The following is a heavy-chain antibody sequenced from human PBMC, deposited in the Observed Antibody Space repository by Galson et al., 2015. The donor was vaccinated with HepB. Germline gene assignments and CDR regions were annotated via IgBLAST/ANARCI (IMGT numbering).Heavy chain of an antibody. Sequence: SVKVSCKASGYTFTSYAMHWVRQAPGQRLEWMGWINAGNGNTKYSQKFQGRVTITRDTSASTAYMELSSLRSEDTAVYYCARVGRAAANDFDYWGQGTLVTVSS. J-gene: IGHJ4*02. CDR1: GYTFTSYA. V-gene: IGHV1-3*01. D-gene: IGHD6-13*01. CDR2: INAGNGNT. CDR3: ARVGRAAANDFDY.